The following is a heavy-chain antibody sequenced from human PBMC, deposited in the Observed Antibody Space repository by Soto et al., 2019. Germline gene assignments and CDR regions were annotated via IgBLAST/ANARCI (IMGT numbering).Heavy chain of an antibody. Sequence: EVQLVQSGADVKKPGESLKISCQGSGYSFTNYWIGWVRQMPGKGLEWMGIIYPGDSDTRHSPPFQGQVTISVDKSISTAYLQWSSLKASDTAMYYCARHEAHDRSGPLPHYWGQGTLVTVSS. J-gene: IGHJ4*02. CDR3: ARHEAHDRSGPLPHY. V-gene: IGHV5-51*01. CDR2: IYPGDSDT. D-gene: IGHD3-22*01. CDR1: GYSFTNYW.